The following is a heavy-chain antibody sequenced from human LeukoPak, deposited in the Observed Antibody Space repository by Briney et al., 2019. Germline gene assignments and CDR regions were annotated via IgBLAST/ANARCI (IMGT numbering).Heavy chain of an antibody. Sequence: ASVKVSCKASGGTFSSYAISWVRQAPGQGLEWTGGIIPIFGTANYAQKFQGRVTITADESTSTAYMELSSLRSEDTAVYYCARGGATTFSRFDYWGQGTLVTVSS. CDR2: IIPIFGTA. CDR3: ARGGATTFSRFDY. J-gene: IGHJ4*02. CDR1: GGTFSSYA. D-gene: IGHD1-26*01. V-gene: IGHV1-69*13.